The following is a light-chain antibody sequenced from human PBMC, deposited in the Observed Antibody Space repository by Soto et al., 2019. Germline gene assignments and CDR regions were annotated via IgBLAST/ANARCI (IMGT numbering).Light chain of an antibody. J-gene: IGLJ3*02. CDR3: ATWDDILSGRV. CDR1: SSNIGNNY. Sequence: QSVLTQPPSASGTPGQRVTISCSGSSSNIGNNYLYWYQQLPGTAPKLLIYRNNQRPSGVPDRFSGSKSGTSASLAISGLRSDDEADYYCATWDDILSGRVFGGGTKLTVL. CDR2: RNN. V-gene: IGLV1-47*01.